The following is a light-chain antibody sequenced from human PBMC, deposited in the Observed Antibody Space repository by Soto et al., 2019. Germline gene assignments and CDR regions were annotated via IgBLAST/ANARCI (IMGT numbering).Light chain of an antibody. J-gene: IGLJ1*01. Sequence: QSVLTQPASVSGSPGQSITISCTGTNSDVGSYNRVSWYQQPPGTAPKLIIYDVNNRPSGVSYRFSGSKSGNTASLTISGLQAEDEADYYCNSYTTSETSVFGTGTKV. V-gene: IGLV2-14*01. CDR1: NSDVGSYNR. CDR2: DVN. CDR3: NSYTTSETSV.